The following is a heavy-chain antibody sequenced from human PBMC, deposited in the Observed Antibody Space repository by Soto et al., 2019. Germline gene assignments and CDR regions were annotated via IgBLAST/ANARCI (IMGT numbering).Heavy chain of an antibody. CDR2: IYYSGST. CDR1: GGSY. V-gene: IGHV4-39*01. Sequence: PSETLSLTCTVSGGSYCGWIRQPPGKGLEGIGSIYYSGSTYYNPSLKSRVTISVDTSKNQVSLNVSSVTAAGKAVYYCASQQYYYDSRGYSASDAFDIWAQGTMVTVSS. D-gene: IGHD3-22*01. CDR3: ASQQYYYDSRGYSASDAFDI. J-gene: IGHJ3*02.